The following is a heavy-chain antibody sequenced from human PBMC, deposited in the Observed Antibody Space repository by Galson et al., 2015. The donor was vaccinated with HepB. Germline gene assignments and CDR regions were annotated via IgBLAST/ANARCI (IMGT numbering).Heavy chain of an antibody. CDR3: ARGGVLDGVFWIGPDY. D-gene: IGHD3-3*01. CDR1: GFTLRNYA. Sequence: SLRLSCAASGFTLRNYAMHWVRQAPGKGLEWVAILSYDGSNEFYADSVKGRFTISRDNSKNTLYLQMISLRAEDTALYYCARGGVLDGVFWIGPDYWGQGTLVTVSS. J-gene: IGHJ4*02. CDR2: LSYDGSNE. V-gene: IGHV3-30-3*01.